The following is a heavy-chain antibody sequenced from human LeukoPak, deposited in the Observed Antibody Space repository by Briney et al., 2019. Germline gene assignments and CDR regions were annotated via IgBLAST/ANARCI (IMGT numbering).Heavy chain of an antibody. CDR3: ARGAPTEYGSGSYHIDY. J-gene: IGHJ4*02. CDR1: GYTFTGYY. V-gene: IGHV1-2*02. D-gene: IGHD3-10*01. CDR2: INPNSGGT. Sequence: GASVKVSCKASGYTFTGYYMHWVRQAPGQGLEWMGWINPNSGGTNYAQKFQGRVTMTRDTSISTAYMELSRLRSDDTAVYYCARGAPTEYGSGSYHIDYWGQGTLVTVSS.